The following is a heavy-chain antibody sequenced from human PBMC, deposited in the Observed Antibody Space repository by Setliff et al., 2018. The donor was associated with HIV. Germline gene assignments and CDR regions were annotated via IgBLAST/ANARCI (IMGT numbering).Heavy chain of an antibody. Sequence: ASVKVSCKASGGTFSSYAISWVRQAPGQGLEWMGGIIPILGIANYAQKFQGRVTITADESTSTAYMELSSLRSEDTAVYYCAERVDTAMVYWGQGTLVTVSS. D-gene: IGHD5-18*01. CDR1: GGTFSSYA. CDR3: AERVDTAMVY. V-gene: IGHV1-69*10. J-gene: IGHJ4*02. CDR2: IIPILGIA.